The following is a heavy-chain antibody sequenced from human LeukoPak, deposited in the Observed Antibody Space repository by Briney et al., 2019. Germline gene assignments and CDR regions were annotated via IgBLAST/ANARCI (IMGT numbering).Heavy chain of an antibody. CDR1: GGSISSSSYY. Sequence: SETLSLTCTVSGGSISSSSYYWGWIRQPPGKGLEWIGNIYYIGSTDYNPSLKSRVTISVDTSKNQFSLKLSSVTAADTAVYYCARHYSSRGFDYWGQGTLVTVSS. CDR3: ARHYSSRGFDY. V-gene: IGHV4-39*01. J-gene: IGHJ4*02. D-gene: IGHD6-13*01. CDR2: IYYIGST.